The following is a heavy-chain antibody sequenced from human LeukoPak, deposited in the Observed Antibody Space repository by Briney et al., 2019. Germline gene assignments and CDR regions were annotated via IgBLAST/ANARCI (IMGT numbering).Heavy chain of an antibody. J-gene: IGHJ4*02. CDR1: GGSFSGYY. Sequence: SETLSLTCAVYGGSFSGYYWSGIRQPPGKGLEWIGEINHSGSTNYNPSLKSRVTISVDTSKNQFSLKLSSVTAADTAVYYCARPDNYYGSGKIDYWGQGTLVTVSS. V-gene: IGHV4-34*01. D-gene: IGHD3-10*01. CDR3: ARPDNYYGSGKIDY. CDR2: INHSGST.